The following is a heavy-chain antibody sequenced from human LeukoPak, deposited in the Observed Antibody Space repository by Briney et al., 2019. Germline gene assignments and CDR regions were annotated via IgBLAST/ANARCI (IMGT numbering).Heavy chain of an antibody. J-gene: IGHJ4*02. CDR3: ARLYSTEAGGPLFDY. V-gene: IGHV3-7*01. D-gene: IGHD6-13*01. CDR1: GFTFSSYW. CDR2: IKQDGSEK. Sequence: GGSLRLSCAASGFTFSSYWMHWVRQAPGKGLEWVANIKQDGSEKYYVDSVKGRFTISRDNAKNSLYLQMNSLRAEDTAVYYCARLYSTEAGGPLFDYWGQGTLVTVSS.